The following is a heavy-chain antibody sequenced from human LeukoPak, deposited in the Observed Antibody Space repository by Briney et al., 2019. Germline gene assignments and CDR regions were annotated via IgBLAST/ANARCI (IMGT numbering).Heavy chain of an antibody. D-gene: IGHD6-19*01. CDR2: IYYSGST. CDR1: GGSISSSSYY. CDR3: ARITNGWSFDY. J-gene: IGHJ4*02. Sequence: PSETLSLTCTVSGGSISSSSYYWGWIRQPPGKGLEWIGSIYYSGSTYYNPSLKSRVTISVDTSKNQSSLKLSSVTAADTAVYYCARITNGWSFDYWGQGTLVTVSS. V-gene: IGHV4-39*07.